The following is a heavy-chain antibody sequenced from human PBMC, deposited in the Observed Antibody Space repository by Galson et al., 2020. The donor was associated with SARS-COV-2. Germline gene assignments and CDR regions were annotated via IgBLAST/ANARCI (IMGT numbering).Heavy chain of an antibody. J-gene: IGHJ4*02. V-gene: IGHV3-30-3*01. CDR2: ISFDGTIK. D-gene: IGHD1-26*01. Sequence: GGSLRLSCAASGFTASSYAVHWVRQAPGKGLEWVGFISFDGTIKYYAESVKGRFTISRDNSKNTLYLQMNNLRPEDTAHYYCARGGIGGNYSFDYWGQGTLVTVSS. CDR3: ARGGIGGNYSFDY. CDR1: GFTASSYA.